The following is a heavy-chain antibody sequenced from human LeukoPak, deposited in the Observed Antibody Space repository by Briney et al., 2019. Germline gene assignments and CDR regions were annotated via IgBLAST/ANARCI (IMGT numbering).Heavy chain of an antibody. D-gene: IGHD6-13*01. J-gene: IGHJ4*02. V-gene: IGHV3-33*01. CDR1: GFTFSSYG. Sequence: PGGSLRLSCAASGFTFSSYGMHWVRQAPGKGREWVAVIWYDGSNKYYADSVKGRFTISRDNSKNTLYLQMNSLRAEDTAVYYCARAGYSSSWYVDYWGQGTLVTVSS. CDR3: ARAGYSSSWYVDY. CDR2: IWYDGSNK.